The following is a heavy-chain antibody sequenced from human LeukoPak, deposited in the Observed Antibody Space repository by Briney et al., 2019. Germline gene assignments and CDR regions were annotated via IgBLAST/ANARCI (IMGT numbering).Heavy chain of an antibody. D-gene: IGHD3-10*01. CDR1: GYTFTSYD. Sequence: SVKVSCKASGYTFTSYDINWVRQAPGQGLEWMGGIIPIFGTANYAQKFQGRVMITTDESTSTAYMELSSLRSEDTAVYYCARHLMVRGVISDYWGQGTLVTVSS. CDR2: IIPIFGTA. J-gene: IGHJ4*02. V-gene: IGHV1-69*05. CDR3: ARHLMVRGVISDY.